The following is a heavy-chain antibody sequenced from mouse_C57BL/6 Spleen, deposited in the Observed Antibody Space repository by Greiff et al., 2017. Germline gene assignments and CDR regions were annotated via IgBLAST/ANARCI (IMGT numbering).Heavy chain of an antibody. CDR1: GYTFTDYD. J-gene: IGHJ4*01. V-gene: IGHV1-15*01. CDR2: IDPETGGT. CDR3: TRRDGYYGGDY. Sequence: QVQLQQSGAELVRPGASVTLSCKASGYTFTDYDMHWVKQTPVHGLEWIGAIDPETGGTAYNQKFKGKAILTADKSSSTAYMELRSLTSEDSAVYYCTRRDGYYGGDYWGQGTSVTVSS. D-gene: IGHD2-3*01.